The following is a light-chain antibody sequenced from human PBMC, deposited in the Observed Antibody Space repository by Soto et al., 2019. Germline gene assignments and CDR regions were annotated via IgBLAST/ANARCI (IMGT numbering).Light chain of an antibody. CDR1: SSDVGGYNY. CDR2: DVS. Sequence: QSALTQPASVSGSPGQSITISCTGTSSDVGGYNYVSWYQQHPGKAPKLMIYDVSNRPSGVSNRFSGSKSGNTASLTISGLQAEDEADYYCSSYTSSSVVFGGGTNLTVL. CDR3: SSYTSSSVV. J-gene: IGLJ2*01. V-gene: IGLV2-14*01.